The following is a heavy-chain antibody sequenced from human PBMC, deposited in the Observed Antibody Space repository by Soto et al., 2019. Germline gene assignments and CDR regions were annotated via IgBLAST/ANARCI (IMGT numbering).Heavy chain of an antibody. CDR3: ARFSWYDGDSITNYYMDF. CDR2: ISYTGNT. J-gene: IGHJ6*03. V-gene: IGHV4-39*01. D-gene: IGHD6-13*01. CDR1: GDSISSRSYY. Sequence: LQESGPGLVKPSETLSLTCSVFGDSISSRSYYWAWIRRPPGMGLEWIASISYTGNTYYNPSLRSRAAISGDTSNNQFSLKLSFVTAADTAVYYCARFSWYDGDSITNYYMDFWGNGATVTVSS.